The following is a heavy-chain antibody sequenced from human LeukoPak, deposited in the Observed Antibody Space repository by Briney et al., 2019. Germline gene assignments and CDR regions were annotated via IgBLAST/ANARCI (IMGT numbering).Heavy chain of an antibody. CDR1: GFTFSSYW. CDR2: ISQDGSGK. J-gene: IGHJ4*02. D-gene: IGHD6-19*01. V-gene: IGHV3-7*03. CDR3: ATGYSSGWY. Sequence: GGSLRLSCAASGFTFSSYWMNWARQAPGNGLEWVADISQDGSGKYYADSVKGRFTISRDNAKNSLYLQMNSLRAEDTAVYYCATGYSSGWYWGQGTLVTVSS.